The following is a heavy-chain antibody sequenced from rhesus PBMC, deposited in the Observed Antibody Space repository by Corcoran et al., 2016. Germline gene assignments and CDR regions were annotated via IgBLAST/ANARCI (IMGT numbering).Heavy chain of an antibody. D-gene: IGHD3-22*01. CDR3: ARDRWSDLGYFDY. Sequence: QLQLHESGPGPVKPSETLSLPCAASCGAISDSYYWRWLREPPGLGLEWIGYLYGSGGSTYYNHSLKSRVTISTDTSKNQLSLKLSSVTAADTAVYYCARDRWSDLGYFDYWGQGVLVTVSS. V-gene: IGHV4-106*01. CDR1: CGAISDSYY. CDR2: LYGSGGST. J-gene: IGHJ4*01.